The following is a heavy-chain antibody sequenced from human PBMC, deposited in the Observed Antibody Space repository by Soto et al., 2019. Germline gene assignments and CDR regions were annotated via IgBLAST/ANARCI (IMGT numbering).Heavy chain of an antibody. CDR1: GYTFTDYY. Sequence: ASVKVSCKTSGYTFTDYYTHWVRQAPGQGLEWMGWMNPKSGGAYFAQKFQGRVTLTRDTSIGTAYIEVNSLTSDDTAVYFCTRENIENSDRLYVAFDIWGQVTTVTV. J-gene: IGHJ3*02. V-gene: IGHV1-2*02. CDR2: MNPKSGGA. CDR3: TRENIENSDRLYVAFDI. D-gene: IGHD2-15*01.